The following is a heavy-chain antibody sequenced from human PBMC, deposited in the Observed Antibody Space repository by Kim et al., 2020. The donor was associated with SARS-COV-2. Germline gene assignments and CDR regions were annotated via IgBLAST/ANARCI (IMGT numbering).Heavy chain of an antibody. V-gene: IGHV3-33*06. CDR3: AKDSSSSKYYFDY. D-gene: IGHD6-6*01. J-gene: IGHJ4*02. Sequence: ARPGKGRFTISRANSKNTLYLQMNSLRAEDTAVYYCAKDSSSSKYYFDYWGQGTLVTVSS.